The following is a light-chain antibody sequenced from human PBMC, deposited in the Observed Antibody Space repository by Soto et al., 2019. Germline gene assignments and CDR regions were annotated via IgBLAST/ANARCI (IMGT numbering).Light chain of an antibody. CDR2: GAS. CDR3: QQYGSSPRT. J-gene: IGKJ1*01. CDR1: QSVSSNY. V-gene: IGKV3-20*01. Sequence: EIVLTQSPGTLFLSPGERATLSCRASQSVSSNYLAWYHQKPGQAPRLLIYGASNRATGIPDRFSGIGSGTDFTLTISRLEPEDFAVYFCQQYGSSPRTFGQGTKVEIK.